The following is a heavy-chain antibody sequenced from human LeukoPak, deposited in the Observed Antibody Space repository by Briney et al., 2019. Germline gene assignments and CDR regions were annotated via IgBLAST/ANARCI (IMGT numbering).Heavy chain of an antibody. CDR1: GLTFSSYA. V-gene: IGHV3-23*01. CDR3: AKDGITMIVVPLDY. Sequence: PGGSLRLSCAASGLTFSSYAMSWVRQAPGKGLEWVSAISGSGGSTYYADSVKGRFTISRDNSKNTLYLQMNSLRAEDTAVYYCAKDGITMIVVPLDYWGQGTLVTVSS. D-gene: IGHD3-22*01. CDR2: ISGSGGST. J-gene: IGHJ4*02.